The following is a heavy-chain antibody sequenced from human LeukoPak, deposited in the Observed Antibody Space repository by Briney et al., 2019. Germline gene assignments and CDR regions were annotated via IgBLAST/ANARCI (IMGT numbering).Heavy chain of an antibody. CDR1: GGTFSSYA. CDR2: IIPILGIA. Sequence: SVKVSCKASGGTFSSYAISWVRQAPGQGLEWMGRIIPILGIANYAQKFQGRVTMTRDTSTSTVYMELSSLRSEDTAVYYCARAIAAAGNRFDPWGQGTLVTVSS. J-gene: IGHJ5*02. CDR3: ARAIAAAGNRFDP. D-gene: IGHD6-13*01. V-gene: IGHV1-69*04.